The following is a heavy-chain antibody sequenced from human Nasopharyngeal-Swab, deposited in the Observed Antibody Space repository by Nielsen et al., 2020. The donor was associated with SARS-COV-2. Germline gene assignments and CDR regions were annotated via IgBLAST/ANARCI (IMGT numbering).Heavy chain of an antibody. D-gene: IGHD6-13*01. CDR2: IYYSGST. V-gene: IGHV4-61*01. J-gene: IGHJ4*02. CDR3: ARGLIKSSWYPYFDY. CDR1: GGSVSSGSYY. Sequence: SETLSLTCTVSGGSVSSGSYYWSWIRQPPGKGLEWIGYIYYSGSTNYNPSLKSRVTISVDTSKNQFSLKLSSVTAADTAVYYCARGLIKSSWYPYFDYWGQGTLVTVSS.